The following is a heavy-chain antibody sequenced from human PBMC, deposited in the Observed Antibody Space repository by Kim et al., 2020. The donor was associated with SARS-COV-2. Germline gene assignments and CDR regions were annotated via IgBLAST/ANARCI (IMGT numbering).Heavy chain of an antibody. V-gene: IGHV3-74*01. J-gene: IGHJ4*02. Sequence: GWGRFTISRDNAKNTLYLQINSLRAEDAAVYYCARVPYSESYHGWSYWGQGTLVTVSS. CDR3: ARVPYSESYHGWSY. D-gene: IGHD1-26*01.